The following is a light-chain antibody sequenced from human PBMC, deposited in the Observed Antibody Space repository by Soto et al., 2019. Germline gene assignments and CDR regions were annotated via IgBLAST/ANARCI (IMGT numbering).Light chain of an antibody. Sequence: QSALTQPASVSGSPGQSITLSCTGTSSDVGGFNYVSWYQQHPGKAPKLIIYEVSNRPSGVSNRFSASKSGNTASLTISGLQAGDEADYYCSSYTGSSTLVVFGGGTKLTVL. CDR1: SSDVGGFNY. CDR2: EVS. V-gene: IGLV2-14*01. CDR3: SSYTGSSTLVV. J-gene: IGLJ2*01.